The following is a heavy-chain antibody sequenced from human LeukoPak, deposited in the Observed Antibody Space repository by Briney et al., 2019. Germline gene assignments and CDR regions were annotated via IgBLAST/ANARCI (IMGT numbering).Heavy chain of an antibody. CDR2: INTNTGNP. D-gene: IGHD2-15*01. J-gene: IGHJ5*02. V-gene: IGHV7-4-1*02. Sequence: ASVKVSCKASGYTFTSYAMNWVRQAPGQGLEWMGWINTNTGNPTYAQGFTGRFVFSLDTSVSTAYLQISSLKAEDTAVYYCARALPIFCSGGSCYRWFDPWGQGTLVTVSS. CDR3: ARALPIFCSGGSCYRWFDP. CDR1: GYTFTSYA.